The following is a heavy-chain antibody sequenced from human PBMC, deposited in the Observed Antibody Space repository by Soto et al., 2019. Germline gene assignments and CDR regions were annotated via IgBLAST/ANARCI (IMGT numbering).Heavy chain of an antibody. CDR1: GDTFTGYY. CDR3: ARLRVTPHDYYHRMDV. V-gene: IGHV1-3*01. D-gene: IGHD3-10*01. J-gene: IGHJ6*02. Sequence: SVKVSCTAYGDTFTGYYMHLVRHSLGGRLEWMGWINAGNGNTKYSQKFQGRVTITRDTSARTAYMELSSLRSEDTAVYYCARLRVTPHDYYHRMDVWAQATTVTAYS. CDR2: INAGNGNT.